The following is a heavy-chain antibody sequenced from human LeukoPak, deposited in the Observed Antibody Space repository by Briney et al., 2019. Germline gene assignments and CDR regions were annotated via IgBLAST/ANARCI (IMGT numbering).Heavy chain of an antibody. CDR2: IIPILGIA. V-gene: IGHV1-69*04. Sequence: SVKVSCKASGCTFTSYTISWVRQAPGQGLEWMGRIIPILGIANYAQKFQGRVTITADTSTSTAYMELSSLRSEDTAVYYCARDGGASGYSYGYTPLDYWGQGTMVTVSS. CDR3: ARDGGASGYSYGYTPLDY. J-gene: IGHJ4*02. D-gene: IGHD5-18*01. CDR1: GCTFTSYT.